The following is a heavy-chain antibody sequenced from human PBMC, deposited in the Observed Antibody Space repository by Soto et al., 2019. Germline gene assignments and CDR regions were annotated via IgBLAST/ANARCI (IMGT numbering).Heavy chain of an antibody. D-gene: IGHD3-22*01. CDR3: AKDLSYDSSGYFS. V-gene: IGHV3-30*18. CDR2: ISYDGSNK. CDR1: GFTFSSYG. J-gene: IGHJ4*02. Sequence: GSLGLPCAASGFTFSSYGMHWVRQAPGKGLEWVAVISYDGSNKYYADSVKVRFTISRDNSKNTLYLQMNSLRAEDTAVYYCAKDLSYDSSGYFSWGQGTPVTVYS.